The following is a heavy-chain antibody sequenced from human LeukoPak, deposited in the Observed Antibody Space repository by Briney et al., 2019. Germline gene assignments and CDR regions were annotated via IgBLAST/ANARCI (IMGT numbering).Heavy chain of an antibody. CDR3: ARDIYDSSGYYPWYFDL. D-gene: IGHD3-22*01. V-gene: IGHV1-69*05. J-gene: IGHJ2*01. Sequence: SVKVSCKASGGTFSSYAISWVRQAPGQGLEWMGGIIPIFGTADYAQKFQGRVTITTDESTSTAYMELSSLRSEDTAVYYCARDIYDSSGYYPWYFDLWGRGTLVTVSS. CDR1: GGTFSSYA. CDR2: IIPIFGTA.